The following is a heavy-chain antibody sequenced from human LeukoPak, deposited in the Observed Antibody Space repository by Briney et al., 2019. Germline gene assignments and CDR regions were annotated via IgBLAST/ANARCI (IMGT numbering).Heavy chain of an antibody. J-gene: IGHJ5*02. D-gene: IGHD6-13*01. CDR2: INPNSGGT. Sequence: ASVKVSCKASGYTFTGYYMHWVRQAPGQGLEWMGWINPNSGGTNYARKVQGRVTMTRDTSISTAYMELSRLRSDDTAVYYCARVRPLRPPQQLVANWFDPWGQGTLVTVSS. V-gene: IGHV1-2*02. CDR3: ARVRPLRPPQQLVANWFDP. CDR1: GYTFTGYY.